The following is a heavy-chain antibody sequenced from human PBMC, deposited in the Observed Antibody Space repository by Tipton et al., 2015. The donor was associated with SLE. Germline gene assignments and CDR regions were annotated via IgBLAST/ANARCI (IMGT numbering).Heavy chain of an antibody. J-gene: IGHJ6*03. CDR2: FYYSGST. Sequence: TLSLTCTVSGYSISSGYYWGWIRHPPGKGLEWIGSFYYSGSTYYNPSLKSRITISVDTSKNQFSLKLSSVTAADTAVYYCARPDNYMDVWGKGTTVTVSS. V-gene: IGHV4-38-2*02. CDR3: ARPDNYMDV. CDR1: GYSISSGYY. D-gene: IGHD3-9*01.